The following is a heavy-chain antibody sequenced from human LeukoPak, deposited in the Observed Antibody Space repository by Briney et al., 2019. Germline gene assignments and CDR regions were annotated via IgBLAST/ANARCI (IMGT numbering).Heavy chain of an antibody. CDR1: GGSISSGGYY. D-gene: IGHD2-21*02. V-gene: IGHV4-31*03. Sequence: SQTLSLTCTVSGGSISSGGYYWSWIRQHPGKGLEWIGYIYYSGSTYYNPSPKSRVTISVGTSKNRFSLKLSSVTAADTAVYYCARDRVVVTAVWGRRDYGMDVWGQGTTVTVSS. J-gene: IGHJ6*02. CDR2: IYYSGST. CDR3: ARDRVVVTAVWGRRDYGMDV.